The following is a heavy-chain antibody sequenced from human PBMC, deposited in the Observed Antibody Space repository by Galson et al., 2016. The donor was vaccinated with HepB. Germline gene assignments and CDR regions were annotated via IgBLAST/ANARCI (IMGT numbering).Heavy chain of an antibody. V-gene: IGHV3-23*01. Sequence: SLRLSCAASGFTFSTYAMTWVRQAPGKGLEWVSVIVGRGVSTYYTDSVKGRFTISRDNSKNTLYLQMNSLRAEDTAVYFCSKDSGGDAYYFYHWGQGTLVTVSS. D-gene: IGHD2-21*02. CDR3: SKDSGGDAYYFYH. CDR2: IVGRGVST. J-gene: IGHJ4*02. CDR1: GFTFSTYA.